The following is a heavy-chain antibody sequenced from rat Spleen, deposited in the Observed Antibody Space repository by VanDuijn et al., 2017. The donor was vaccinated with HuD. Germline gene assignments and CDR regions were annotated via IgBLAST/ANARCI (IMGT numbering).Heavy chain of an antibody. J-gene: IGHJ3*01. V-gene: IGHV5-29*01. CDR1: GFTFNNYV. CDR3: TTRPYYSSLNWFPY. Sequence: EVQLVESGGGLVQPGRSLKLSCAASGFTFNNYVMSWVRQVPTKGLEWVATISYDGISTYYRDSVKGRFTISRDNAKSTLYLQMDSLRSEDTATYYCTTRPYYSSLNWFPYWGQGTLVTVSS. D-gene: IGHD1-2*01. CDR2: ISYDGIST.